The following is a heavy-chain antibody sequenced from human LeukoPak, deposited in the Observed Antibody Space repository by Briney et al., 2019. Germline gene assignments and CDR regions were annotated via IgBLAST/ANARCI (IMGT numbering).Heavy chain of an antibody. CDR2: ISGSGGST. J-gene: IGHJ6*02. CDR3: ARRRAFVYSSCMDV. D-gene: IGHD6-6*01. V-gene: IGHV3-23*01. CDR1: GFTFSSYA. Sequence: GGSLRLSCAASGFTFSSYAMSWVRQAPGNGLEWVSAISGSGGSTYYADSVKGRFTISRDNSKNTLYLQMNSLRAEDTAVYYCARRRAFVYSSCMDVWGQGTTVTVSS.